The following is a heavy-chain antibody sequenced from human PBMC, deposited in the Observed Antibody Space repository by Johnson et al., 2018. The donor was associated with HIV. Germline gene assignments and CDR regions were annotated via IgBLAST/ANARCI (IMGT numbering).Heavy chain of an antibody. CDR1: GFTFDDYA. V-gene: IGHV3-9*01. D-gene: IGHD5-24*01. CDR2: ISWNSGSI. J-gene: IGHJ3*02. Sequence: EVQLVESGGGLVQPGRSLRLSCAASGFTFDDYAMHWVRQAPGKGLEWVSGISWNSGSIGYADSVKGRFTISRDNAKNSLYLQMNSLRAEDTALYYCAKIRGEMATTDAFDIWGQGTMVTVS. CDR3: AKIRGEMATTDAFDI.